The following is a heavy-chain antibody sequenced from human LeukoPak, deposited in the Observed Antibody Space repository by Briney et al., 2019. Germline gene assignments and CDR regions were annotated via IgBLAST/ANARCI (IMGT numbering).Heavy chain of an antibody. Sequence: SESLSLTCTVSGGSISSYCWSWIRRPAGKGLEWIGRIYTSGSTNYNPSLKSRVTMSVDTSKNQFSLKLSSVTAADTAVYYCARDPGGGSWYDWFDPWGQGTLVTVSS. J-gene: IGHJ5*02. V-gene: IGHV4-4*07. D-gene: IGHD6-13*01. CDR2: IYTSGST. CDR3: ARDPGGGSWYDWFDP. CDR1: GGSISSYC.